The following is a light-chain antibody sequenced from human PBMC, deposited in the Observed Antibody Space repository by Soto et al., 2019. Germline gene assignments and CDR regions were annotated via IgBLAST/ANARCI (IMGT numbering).Light chain of an antibody. CDR3: QSYDSINVV. J-gene: IGLJ2*01. CDR1: SGSIASNY. CDR2: EDN. Sequence: NFMLTQQQSVSESPGKTLTISCTRSSGSIASNYVQWYQQRPGSSPTTVIYEDNQRPSGVPDRFSGSNDSSSNSASLIISRLKTEDDADYYCQSYDSINVVFGGGTKLTVL. V-gene: IGLV6-57*01.